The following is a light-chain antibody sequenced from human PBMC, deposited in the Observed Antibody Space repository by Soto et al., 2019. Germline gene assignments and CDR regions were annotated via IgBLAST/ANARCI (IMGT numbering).Light chain of an antibody. CDR2: GNS. V-gene: IGLV1-40*01. CDR3: QSYDSSLSDV. Sequence: QSVLTQPPSVSGAPGQRVTISCTGSSSNIGAGYDVHWYQQLPGTAPKLLIYGNSNRPSGVPDRFSGSKSGTSASLAITGLQAEDEADSSCQSYDSSLSDVFGTGTKVTVL. CDR1: SSNIGAGYD. J-gene: IGLJ1*01.